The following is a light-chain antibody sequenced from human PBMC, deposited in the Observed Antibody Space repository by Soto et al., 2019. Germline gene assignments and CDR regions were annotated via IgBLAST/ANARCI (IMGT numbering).Light chain of an antibody. CDR3: QQYNRYWT. CDR1: QSVGTW. CDR2: KAS. V-gene: IGKV1-5*03. Sequence: DIQMTQSPSTLSASVGDRVTISCRASQSVGTWVAWFQQKPGKAPNVVIYKASNLQSGVPSRFGGSGSGTDFTLTISSLQPEDFATYYCQQYNRYWTFGQGTKVEIK. J-gene: IGKJ1*01.